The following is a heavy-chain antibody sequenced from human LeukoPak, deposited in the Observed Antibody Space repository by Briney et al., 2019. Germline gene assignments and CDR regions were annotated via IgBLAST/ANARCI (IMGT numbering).Heavy chain of an antibody. CDR3: ARELLWFGVMSYFDY. J-gene: IGHJ4*02. Sequence: SQTPSLTCAISGDSVSSNSAAWNWIRQSPSRGLEWLGRTYYRSKWYNDYAVSVKSRITINPDTSKNQFSLQLNSVTPEDTAVYYCARELLWFGVMSYFDYWGQGTLVTVSS. CDR2: TYYRSKWYN. V-gene: IGHV6-1*01. CDR1: GDSVSSNSAA. D-gene: IGHD3-10*01.